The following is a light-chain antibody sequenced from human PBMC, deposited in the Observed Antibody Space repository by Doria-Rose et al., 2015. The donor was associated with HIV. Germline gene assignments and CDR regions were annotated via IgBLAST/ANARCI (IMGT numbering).Light chain of an antibody. CDR3: HQYGTSWT. V-gene: IGKV3-20*01. J-gene: IGKJ1*01. Sequence: TQSPGTLSLSPGERATLSCRASQSFSSTYLAWYQQKPGQAPSLLIYDGSTRATGTPDRISASGSGTDFTLTITRLEPEDFALYYCHQYGTSWTFGQGTKVEI. CDR2: DGS. CDR1: QSFSSTY.